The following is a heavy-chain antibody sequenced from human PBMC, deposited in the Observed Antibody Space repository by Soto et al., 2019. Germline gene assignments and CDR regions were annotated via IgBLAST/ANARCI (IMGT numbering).Heavy chain of an antibody. CDR3: SKWGCLAY. CDR1: GFTFSNYD. V-gene: IGHV3-23*01. D-gene: IGHD3-16*01. J-gene: IGHJ4*02. Sequence: EVQLLESGGNLVQPGGSLRLSCVASGFTFSNYDMSWVRQAPGKGLEWVSVINTSGGGTHYADSVNDRFTISRDNSKNTLYLQMNNLRDEDTAVYYFSKWGCLAYCGQGTLVTVSS. CDR2: INTSGGGT.